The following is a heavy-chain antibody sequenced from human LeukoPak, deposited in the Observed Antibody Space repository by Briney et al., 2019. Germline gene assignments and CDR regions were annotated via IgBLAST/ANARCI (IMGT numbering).Heavy chain of an antibody. CDR1: GFTFSSYG. Sequence: PGGSLRLSCAASGFTFSSYGMHWVRQAPGKGLEWVAVIWYDGSNKHYADSVKGRFTISRDNSKNTLYLQMNSLRAEDTAVYYCASSLRFLEWTIDYWGQGTLVTVSS. J-gene: IGHJ4*02. V-gene: IGHV3-33*01. D-gene: IGHD3-3*01. CDR2: IWYDGSNK. CDR3: ASSLRFLEWTIDY.